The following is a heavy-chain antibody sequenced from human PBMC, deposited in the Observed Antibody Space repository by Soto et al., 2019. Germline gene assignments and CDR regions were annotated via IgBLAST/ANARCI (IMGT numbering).Heavy chain of an antibody. Sequence: ASVKVSCKASGYTFTSYAMHWVRQAPGQRLEWMGWINAGNGNTKYSQKFQGRVTITRDTSASTAYMELSSLRSEDTAVYYCARVYSSSPYYFDYWGQGTLVTVPS. CDR1: GYTFTSYA. V-gene: IGHV1-3*01. J-gene: IGHJ4*02. D-gene: IGHD6-6*01. CDR3: ARVYSSSPYYFDY. CDR2: INAGNGNT.